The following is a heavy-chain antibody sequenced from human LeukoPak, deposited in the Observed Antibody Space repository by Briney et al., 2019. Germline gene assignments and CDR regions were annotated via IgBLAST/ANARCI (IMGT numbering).Heavy chain of an antibody. CDR1: GFTFSSYW. Sequence: GGSLRLSCAASGFTFSSYWMSWVRQAPGKGLEWVANIKQDGSEKYYVDSVKGRFTISRDNAKNSLYLQMNSLRAEDTAVYYCARGFRYSYGYGLGYWGQGTLVTVSS. V-gene: IGHV3-7*01. J-gene: IGHJ4*02. D-gene: IGHD5-18*01. CDR2: IKQDGSEK. CDR3: ARGFRYSYGYGLGY.